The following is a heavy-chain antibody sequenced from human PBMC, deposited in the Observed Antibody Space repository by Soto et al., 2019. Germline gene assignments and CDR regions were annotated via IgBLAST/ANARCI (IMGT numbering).Heavy chain of an antibody. CDR3: ARFVRSCSGTTCYSRADV. J-gene: IGHJ6*02. CDR1: GGSVSSDTHY. Sequence: SETQSLTCTVSGGSVSSDTHYWSWIRQPPGKRLEWIGFIYSSGSTNYNPSLKSRVTMSVDTSKNQFSLKLRSVIVADTAVYHCARFVRSCSGTTCYSRADVWVHGKKVTVSS. V-gene: IGHV4-61*01. D-gene: IGHD2-2*01. CDR2: IYSSGST.